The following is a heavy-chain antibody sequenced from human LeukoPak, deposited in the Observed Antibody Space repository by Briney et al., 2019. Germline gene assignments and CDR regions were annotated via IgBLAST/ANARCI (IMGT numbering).Heavy chain of an antibody. CDR3: ARGQTQDY. CDR1: GGSISSSSFY. V-gene: IGHV4-39*01. J-gene: IGHJ4*02. CDR2: IDYSGSA. Sequence: SETLSLTCSVSGGSISSSSFYWGWIRQPLGKGLEWIGNIDYSGSAHYNPSLKSRVTMSVDTSKNQFSLKLNSVTAADTAVYYCARGQTQDYWGQGTLVTVSS.